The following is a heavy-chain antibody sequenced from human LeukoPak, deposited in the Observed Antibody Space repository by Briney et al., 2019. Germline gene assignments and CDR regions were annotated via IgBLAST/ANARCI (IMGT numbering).Heavy chain of an antibody. CDR3: ARDRVVGGASADGYNGAFDY. Sequence: SETLSLTCTVSGGSISSHYWSWIRQPPGKGLEWIGYIYCSGSTNYNPTLKSRVTISVDTSKNQFSLKLSSVTAADTAVYYCARDRVVGGASADGYNGAFDYWGQGTLVTVSS. CDR1: GGSISSHY. V-gene: IGHV4-59*11. D-gene: IGHD5-24*01. J-gene: IGHJ4*02. CDR2: IYCSGST.